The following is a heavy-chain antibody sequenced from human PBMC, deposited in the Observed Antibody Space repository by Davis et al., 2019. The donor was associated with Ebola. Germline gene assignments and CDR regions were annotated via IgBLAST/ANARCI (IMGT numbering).Heavy chain of an antibody. CDR2: ISYDGSNK. V-gene: IGHV3-30*04. Sequence: GESLKISCAASGFTFSSYAMHWVRQAPGKGLEWVAVISYDGSNKYYADSVKGRFTISRDNSKNTLYLQMNSLRAEDTAVYYCARDFSYGDWGQGTLITVSS. D-gene: IGHD5-18*01. CDR3: ARDFSYGD. CDR1: GFTFSSYA. J-gene: IGHJ4*02.